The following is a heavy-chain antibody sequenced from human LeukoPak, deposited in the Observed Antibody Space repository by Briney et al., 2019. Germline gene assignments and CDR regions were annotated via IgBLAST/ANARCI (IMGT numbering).Heavy chain of an antibody. CDR2: ISSSGSTI. CDR3: AKGSSWYGDFDY. J-gene: IGHJ4*02. D-gene: IGHD6-13*01. Sequence: PGGSLRLSCAASGFTFSSYEMNWVRQAPGKGLVWVSYISSSGSTIYYADSVKGRFTISRDNAKNSLYLQMNSLRAEDTAVYYCAKGSSWYGDFDYWGQGTLVTVSS. CDR1: GFTFSSYE. V-gene: IGHV3-48*03.